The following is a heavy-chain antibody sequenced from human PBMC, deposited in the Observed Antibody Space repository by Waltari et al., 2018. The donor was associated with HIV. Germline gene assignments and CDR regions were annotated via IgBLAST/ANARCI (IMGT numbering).Heavy chain of an antibody. V-gene: IGHV1-18*04. J-gene: IGHJ6*02. D-gene: IGHD7-27*01. CDR2: IWAYEENR. CDR1: GYDFTSYG. CDR3: VRGGGLGHKRLTIWAFDV. Sequence: VQLMQSGPETRKPGASVKISCRAAGYDFTSYGISWVRRARGVGFEWVGWIWAYEENREIERKFKERVSMTTDTSTTTAFLEVRCLTVDDTAIYYCVRGGGLGHKRLTIWAFDVWGHGTTVIVSS.